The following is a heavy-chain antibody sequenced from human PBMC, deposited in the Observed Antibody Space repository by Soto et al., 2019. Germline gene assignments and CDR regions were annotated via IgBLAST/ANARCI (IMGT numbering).Heavy chain of an antibody. CDR1: GYSFTNND. V-gene: IGHV1-8*01. J-gene: IGHJ5*02. D-gene: IGHD3-16*01. CDR2: MNPGSGDT. CDR3: ARMATFGSLNWFDP. Sequence: ASVKVSCKASGYSFTNNDVTWVRQATGQGLEWMGWMNPGSGDTGYAQKFQGSVTLTRDMSIATASMALSSLRSEDTAIYYCARMATFGSLNWFDPWGQGTLVTVSS.